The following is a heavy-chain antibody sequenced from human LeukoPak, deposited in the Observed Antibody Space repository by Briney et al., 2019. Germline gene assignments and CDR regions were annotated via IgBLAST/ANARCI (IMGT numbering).Heavy chain of an antibody. D-gene: IGHD5-24*01. CDR3: ARGGRRDGYNYPYDY. V-gene: IGHV3-13*01. Sequence: GGSLRLSCAASGFTFSSYDMHWVRQATGEGLEWVSAIGTAGDTYYPGSVKGRFTISRENAKNSLYLQMNSLRAEDTAVYYCARGGRRDGYNYPYDYWGQGTLVTVSS. CDR1: GFTFSSYD. CDR2: IGTAGDT. J-gene: IGHJ4*02.